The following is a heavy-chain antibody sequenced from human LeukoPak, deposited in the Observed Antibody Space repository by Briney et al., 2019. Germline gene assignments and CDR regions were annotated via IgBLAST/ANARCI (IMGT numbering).Heavy chain of an antibody. CDR3: AGYYDSSGYYPTGAFDI. CDR1: GYSFTSYW. CDR2: IYPGDSDT. V-gene: IGHV5-51*01. D-gene: IGHD3-22*01. Sequence: GESLKISCKGSGYSFTSYWIGWVRQMPGKGLEWMGIIYPGDSDTRYSPSFQGQVTISADKSISTAYLQWSSLKASDTAMYCCAGYYDSSGYYPTGAFDIWGQGTMVTVSS. J-gene: IGHJ3*02.